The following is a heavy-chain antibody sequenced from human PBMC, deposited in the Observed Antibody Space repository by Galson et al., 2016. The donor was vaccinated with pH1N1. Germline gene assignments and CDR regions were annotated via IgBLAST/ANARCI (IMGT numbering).Heavy chain of an antibody. J-gene: IGHJ4*02. CDR3: ASPMGHDYRALLTDY. Sequence: SVKVSCKASGGTFGSYGINWVRQAPGQGLEWMGGIIPIFNTAKYAQKFQGRVTMTRDTSTSTVYMELSSLRSEDTAVYYCASPMGHDYRALLTDYWGQGTLVTVSS. D-gene: IGHD4-11*01. CDR2: IIPIFNTA. V-gene: IGHV1-69*05. CDR1: GGTFGSYG.